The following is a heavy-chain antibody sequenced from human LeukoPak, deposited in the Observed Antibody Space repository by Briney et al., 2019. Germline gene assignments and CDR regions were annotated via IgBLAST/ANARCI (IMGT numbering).Heavy chain of an antibody. Sequence: PSETLSLTCTVSGGSISSSSYYWGWIRQPPGKGLEWIGSIYYSGSTYYNPSLKSRVTMSVDTSKNQFSLKLSSVTAADTAVYYCARHEESAAAAMCYYYYMDVWGKGTTVTVSS. CDR1: GGSISSSSYY. J-gene: IGHJ6*03. CDR3: ARHEESAAAAMCYYYYMDV. D-gene: IGHD6-13*01. V-gene: IGHV4-39*01. CDR2: IYYSGST.